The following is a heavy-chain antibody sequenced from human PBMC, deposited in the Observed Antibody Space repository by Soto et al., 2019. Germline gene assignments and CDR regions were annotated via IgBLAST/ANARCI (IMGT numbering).Heavy chain of an antibody. D-gene: IGHD5-12*01. Sequence: SVKVSCKDSGGTFSSYAISWVRQAPGQGLEWMGGIIPIFGTANYAQKFQGRVTITADESTSTAYMELSSLRSEDTAVYYCARGYSGYDLYGMDVWGQGTTVTVSS. CDR2: IIPIFGTA. V-gene: IGHV1-69*13. J-gene: IGHJ6*02. CDR3: ARGYSGYDLYGMDV. CDR1: GGTFSSYA.